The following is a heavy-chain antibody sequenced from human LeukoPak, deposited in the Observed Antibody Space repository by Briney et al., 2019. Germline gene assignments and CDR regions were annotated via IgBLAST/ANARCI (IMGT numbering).Heavy chain of an antibody. J-gene: IGHJ4*02. Sequence: ASVKVSCKASGYTFTGYYMHWLRQAPGQGLEWMGWINPNSGGTNYAQKFQGRVTMTSDTSISTAYMELTRLRSDGTAVYYCARGRSGYFLDCWGQGTLVTVSS. V-gene: IGHV1-2*02. D-gene: IGHD3-22*01. CDR3: ARGRSGYFLDC. CDR1: GYTFTGYY. CDR2: INPNSGGT.